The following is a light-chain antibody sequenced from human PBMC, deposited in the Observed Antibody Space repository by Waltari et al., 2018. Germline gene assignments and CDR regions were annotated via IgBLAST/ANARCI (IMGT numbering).Light chain of an antibody. CDR1: ELGDKY. V-gene: IGLV3-1*01. CDR3: QAWDTSTVV. CDR2: QDG. J-gene: IGLJ2*01. Sequence: SYELTQPPSVSVSPGQTASITCSGDELGDKYVCWYQQKPGQSPMLVIYQDGERPSGIPERFSGANPGNTATLTISGTQAMDEADYYCQAWDTSTVVFGGGTELTVL.